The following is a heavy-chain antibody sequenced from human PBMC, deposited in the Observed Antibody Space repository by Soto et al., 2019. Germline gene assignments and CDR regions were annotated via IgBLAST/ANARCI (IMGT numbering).Heavy chain of an antibody. Sequence: ASVKVSCKASGYTFTNYGISWVRQAPGQGLEWMGWINTYNGNTNHAQKLQGRVTMTTDTSTSTAYMELRSLRSDDTAVYYCARGVGSGIYDNPYTWFDTWGQGTLLTVSS. V-gene: IGHV1-18*01. CDR1: GYTFTNYG. J-gene: IGHJ5*02. D-gene: IGHD3-10*01. CDR2: INTYNGNT. CDR3: ARGVGSGIYDNPYTWFDT.